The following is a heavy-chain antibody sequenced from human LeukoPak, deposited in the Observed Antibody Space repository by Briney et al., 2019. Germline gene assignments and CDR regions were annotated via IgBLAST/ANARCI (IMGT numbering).Heavy chain of an antibody. CDR1: GFSFSSYS. CDR2: ISSSSSTI. CDR3: ARDGFDYYGSGSPPDAFDI. V-gene: IGHV3-48*01. J-gene: IGHJ3*02. Sequence: GGSLRLSCAASGFSFSSYSMNWVRQAPGKGLEWVSYISSSSSTIYYADSVKGRFTISRDNAKNSLYLQMNSLRAEDTAVYYCARDGFDYYGSGSPPDAFDIWGQGTMVTVSS. D-gene: IGHD3-10*01.